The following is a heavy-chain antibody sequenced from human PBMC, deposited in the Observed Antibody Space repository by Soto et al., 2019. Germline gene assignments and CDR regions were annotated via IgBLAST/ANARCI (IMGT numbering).Heavy chain of an antibody. Sequence: EVQLVESGGGLVQPGGSLRLSCAASGFTFSNYWMSWVRQAPGKGLEWVANIKQDGSEEYYVDSVKGRFTISRDNAKNSLFLQMNILRVEDTAVYYCARDNWDDYWGQGTLVTVSS. CDR3: ARDNWDDY. CDR2: IKQDGSEE. V-gene: IGHV3-7*01. J-gene: IGHJ4*02. D-gene: IGHD7-27*01. CDR1: GFTFSNYW.